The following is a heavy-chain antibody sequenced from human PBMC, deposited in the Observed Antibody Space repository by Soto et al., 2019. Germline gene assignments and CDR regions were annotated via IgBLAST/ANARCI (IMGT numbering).Heavy chain of an antibody. CDR3: ARGRGCSTGCHNFDY. CDR1: GFTFSSYW. V-gene: IGHV3-7*01. D-gene: IGHD2-2*01. J-gene: IGHJ4*02. CDR2: IKQDGSEK. Sequence: EVQLVESGGGLVQPGGSLRLSCAASGFTFSSYWMSWVRQAPGKGLEWVASIKQDGSEKYYVDSVKGRFTISRDNAKNSLYLQMNSLRAEDTAVYYCARGRGCSTGCHNFDYWGQGTLVTVSS.